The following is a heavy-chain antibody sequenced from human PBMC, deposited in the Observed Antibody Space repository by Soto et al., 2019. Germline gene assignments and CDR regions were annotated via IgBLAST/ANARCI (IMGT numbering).Heavy chain of an antibody. V-gene: IGHV4-39*01. Sequence: SETLSLTCTVSGGSISSSSYYWGWIRQPPGKGLEWIGSIYYSGSTYYNPSLKSRVTISVDTSKNQFSLKLSSVTAADTAVYYCARRKFPVYSSGWYDYWGQGTLVTVSS. D-gene: IGHD6-19*01. CDR1: GGSISSSSYY. CDR2: IYYSGST. J-gene: IGHJ4*02. CDR3: ARRKFPVYSSGWYDY.